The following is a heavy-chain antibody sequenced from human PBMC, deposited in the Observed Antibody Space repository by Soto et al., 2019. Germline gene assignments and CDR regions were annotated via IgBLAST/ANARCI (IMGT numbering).Heavy chain of an antibody. V-gene: IGHV4-30-4*01. CDR2: IYYSGST. Sequence: SETLSLTCTVSGGSISSGDYYWSWIRQPPGKGLEWIGYIYYSGSTYYNPSLKSRVTISVDTSKNQFSLKLSSVTAAHTAVYNCAGGRGIAAAWYGDDYYHHGMDVWGKG. D-gene: IGHD6-13*01. CDR1: GGSISSGDYY. J-gene: IGHJ6*04. CDR3: AGGRGIAAAWYGDDYYHHGMDV.